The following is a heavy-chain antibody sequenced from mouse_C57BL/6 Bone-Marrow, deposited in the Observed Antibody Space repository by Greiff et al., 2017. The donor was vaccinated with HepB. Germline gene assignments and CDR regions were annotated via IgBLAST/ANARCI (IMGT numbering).Heavy chain of an antibody. CDR2: IDPENGDT. Sequence: EVQLQQSGAELVRPGASVKLSCTASGFNIKDDYMHWVKQRPEQGLEWIGWIDPENGDTEYASKFQGKATITVDTSSNTAYLQLSSLTSEDTAVYYCTSTGFAYWGQGTLVTVSA. V-gene: IGHV14-4*01. J-gene: IGHJ3*01. CDR3: TSTGFAY. CDR1: GFNIKDDY.